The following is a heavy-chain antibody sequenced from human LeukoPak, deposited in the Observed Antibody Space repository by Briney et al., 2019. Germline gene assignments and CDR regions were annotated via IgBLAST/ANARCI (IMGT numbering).Heavy chain of an antibody. V-gene: IGHV4-31*03. D-gene: IGHD3-22*01. J-gene: IGHJ5*02. CDR2: IYYSGST. CDR3: ASTTYYYDSSGYHGWFDP. Sequence: PSQTLFLTCTVSGGSISSGGYYWSWIRQHPGKGLEWIGYIYYSGSTYYNPSLKSRVTISVDTSKNQFSLKLSSVTAADTAVYYCASTTYYYDSSGYHGWFDPWGQGTLVTVSS. CDR1: GGSISSGGYY.